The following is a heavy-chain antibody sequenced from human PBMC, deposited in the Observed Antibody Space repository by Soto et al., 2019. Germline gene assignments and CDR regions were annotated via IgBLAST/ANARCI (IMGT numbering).Heavy chain of an antibody. Sequence: EVQLVESGGGLVRPGGSLRLSCAASGFTFSYYWMHWVRQAPGKGLVWVSRIHSDGSSTTYADFGQGRFIISRDNARNTVDLQMNSVRVEDTAVYYCARGYSGAFDLWGQETVVTVSS. CDR1: GFTFSYYW. D-gene: IGHD1-26*01. J-gene: IGHJ3*01. CDR2: IHSDGSST. V-gene: IGHV3-74*01. CDR3: ARGYSGAFDL.